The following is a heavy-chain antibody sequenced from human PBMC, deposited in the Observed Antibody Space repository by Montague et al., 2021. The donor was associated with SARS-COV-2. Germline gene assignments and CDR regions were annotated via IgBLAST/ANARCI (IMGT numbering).Heavy chain of an antibody. D-gene: IGHD3-3*01. J-gene: IGHJ4*02. V-gene: IGHV6-1*01. CDR3: ARVWTTEWYEGYFDN. Sequence: CAISGDSVSSNNAAWNWIRQSPSRGLEWLGRTYYRSRWYREYAVSVKSRITIDPDTSKNQFSLQLNSVTPEDTAVYYCARVWTTEWYEGYFDNWGQGTLVTGSS. CDR1: GDSVSSNNAA. CDR2: TYYRSRWYR.